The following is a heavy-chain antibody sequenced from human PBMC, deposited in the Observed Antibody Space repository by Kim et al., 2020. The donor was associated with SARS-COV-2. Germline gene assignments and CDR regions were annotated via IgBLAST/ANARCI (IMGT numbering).Heavy chain of an antibody. Sequence: GGSLRLSCVASGFTFSSYWKHWVRQAPGKGLVWVSRVNSDGSSTSYADSVKGRFTISRDNARNTLYLQMNSLRAEDTAVYYYASLATGYVWDKFDYWGQGTLVTVSS. J-gene: IGHJ4*02. CDR1: GFTFSSYW. CDR3: ASLATGYVWDKFDY. CDR2: VNSDGSST. D-gene: IGHD3-16*01. V-gene: IGHV3-74*01.